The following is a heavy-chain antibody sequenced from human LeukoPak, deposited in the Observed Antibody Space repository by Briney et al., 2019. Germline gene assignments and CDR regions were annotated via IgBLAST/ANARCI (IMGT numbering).Heavy chain of an antibody. D-gene: IGHD3-10*01. CDR3: ATYYYASGNYYNYIYY. Sequence: GGSLRLSCAASGFTFSRYGMHWVRQAPGKGLEWVAFIRYDESDKKYKDSVKGRFTVSKDNSKNTVSLQMHSLSVEDTAVYFCATYYYASGNYYNYIYYWGQGALVTVSS. V-gene: IGHV3-30*02. J-gene: IGHJ4*02. CDR1: GFTFSRYG. CDR2: IRYDESDK.